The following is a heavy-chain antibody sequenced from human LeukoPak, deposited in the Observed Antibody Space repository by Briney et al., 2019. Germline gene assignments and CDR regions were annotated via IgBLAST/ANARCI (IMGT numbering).Heavy chain of an antibody. J-gene: IGHJ4*02. CDR3: PVYAYSSGWSY. D-gene: IGHD6-19*01. CDR2: ISSSYI. V-gene: IGHV3-21*01. CDR1: GFTFSSYS. Sequence: GGSLRLSCAASGFTFSSYSMNWVRQAPGKGLEWVSSISSSYIYYADSVKGRFTISRDNAKNSLYLQMNSLRAEDTAVYYCPVYAYSSGWSYWGQGTLVTVSS.